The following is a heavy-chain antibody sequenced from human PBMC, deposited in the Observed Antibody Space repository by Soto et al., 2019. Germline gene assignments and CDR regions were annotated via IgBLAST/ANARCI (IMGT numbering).Heavy chain of an antibody. CDR2: IYPGDSDT. D-gene: IGHD4-4*01. V-gene: IGHV5-51*01. Sequence: GEALKISCKGSGYTFTDYWIGWVRQLPGKGLEWMGIIYPGDSDTRYSPSFQGHVTITVDKSTSTAYLQWNTLKASDTAMYYCARHISKFRYSHYAMDVWGPGTTVTV. CDR3: ARHISKFRYSHYAMDV. CDR1: GYTFTDYW. J-gene: IGHJ6*02.